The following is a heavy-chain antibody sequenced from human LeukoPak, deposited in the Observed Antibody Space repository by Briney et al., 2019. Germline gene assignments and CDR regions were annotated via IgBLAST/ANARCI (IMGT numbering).Heavy chain of an antibody. CDR3: ASTYRDSGSYLFDY. CDR1: GDSVSSNSAA. CDR2: TYYRSKWYN. V-gene: IGHV6-1*01. J-gene: IGHJ4*02. Sequence: SQTLSLTCAISGDSVSSNSAAWNWIRQSPSRGLEWLGRTYYRSKWYNDYAVSVKSRITINPDTSKNQISLQLNSVTPEDTAVYYCASTYRDSGSYLFDYWGQGTLVTVSS. D-gene: IGHD1-26*01.